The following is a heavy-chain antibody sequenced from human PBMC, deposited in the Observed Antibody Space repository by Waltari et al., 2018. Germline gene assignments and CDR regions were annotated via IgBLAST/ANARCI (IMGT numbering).Heavy chain of an antibody. CDR3: ARGVGYYDFWSGYYLKNGMDV. V-gene: IGHV4-31*01. J-gene: IGHJ6*02. Sequence: QVQLQESGPGLVKPSQTLSLTCTVSGGSISSGGYYWSWIRQHPGKGLEWIGYIYYSGSTYYNPSRKSLVTISVDTSKNQFSLKLSSVTAADTAVYYCARGVGYYDFWSGYYLKNGMDVWGQGTTVTVSS. CDR2: IYYSGST. CDR1: GGSISSGGYY. D-gene: IGHD3-3*01.